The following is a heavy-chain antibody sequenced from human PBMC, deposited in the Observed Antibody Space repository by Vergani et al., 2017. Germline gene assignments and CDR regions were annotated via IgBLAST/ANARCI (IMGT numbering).Heavy chain of an antibody. J-gene: IGHJ4*02. CDR1: GGSISSYY. V-gene: IGHV4-59*01. D-gene: IGHD6-13*01. CDR2: IYYSGST. CDR3: ARGLAAAGTFDY. Sequence: QVQLQQWGAGLLKPSETLSLTCAVSGGSISSYYWSWIRQPPGKGLEWIGYIYYSGSTNYNPSLKSRVTISVDTSKNQFSLKLSSVTAADTAVYYCARGLAAAGTFDYWGQGTLVTVSS.